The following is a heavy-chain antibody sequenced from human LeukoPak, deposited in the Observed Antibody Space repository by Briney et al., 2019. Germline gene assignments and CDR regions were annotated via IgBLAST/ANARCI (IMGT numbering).Heavy chain of an antibody. CDR2: IYPGDSDT. D-gene: IGHD3-10*01. CDR3: ARVEGSFGSHHFYMDV. V-gene: IGHV5-51*01. J-gene: IGHJ6*03. CDR1: GYRFTSSW. Sequence: GESLKISCKGSGYRFTSSWIGWVRQMPGKGLEWMGIIYPGDSDTRYSPSFQGQVTISADKSISTAYLQWGGLKAADTAMYYCARVEGSFGSHHFYMDVWGKGTTVTVSS.